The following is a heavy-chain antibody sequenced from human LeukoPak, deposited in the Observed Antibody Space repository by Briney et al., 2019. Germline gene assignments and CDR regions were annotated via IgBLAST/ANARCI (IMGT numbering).Heavy chain of an antibody. J-gene: IGHJ5*02. CDR1: GFTFDDYG. V-gene: IGHV3-20*04. D-gene: IGHD1-7*01. CDR3: TREGMGTTFSAWFDP. CDR2: ISWNGGST. Sequence: GGSLRLSCAASGFTFDDYGMSWVRQGPGKGLEWVSGISWNGGSTGYADSVRGRFTVSRDNSKNTLFLQVNSVRAEDTAVYYCTREGMGTTFSAWFDPWGQGTLVTVSS.